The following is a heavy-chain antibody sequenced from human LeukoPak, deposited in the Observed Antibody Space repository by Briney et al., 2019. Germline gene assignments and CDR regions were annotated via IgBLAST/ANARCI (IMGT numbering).Heavy chain of an antibody. D-gene: IGHD2-15*01. CDR2: IYYSGST. Sequence: SETLSLTCTVSGGSISSYYWSWIRQPPGKGLEWIGYIYYSGSTYYNPSLKSRVTISVDTSKNQFSLKLSSVTAADTAVYYCARHDIVDRYYFDYWGQGTLVTVSS. CDR3: ARHDIVDRYYFDY. V-gene: IGHV4-59*04. CDR1: GGSISSYY. J-gene: IGHJ4*02.